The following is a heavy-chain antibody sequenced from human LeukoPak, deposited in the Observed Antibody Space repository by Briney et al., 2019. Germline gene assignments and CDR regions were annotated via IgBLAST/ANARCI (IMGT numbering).Heavy chain of an antibody. V-gene: IGHV3-11*01. CDR1: GFTFGDFY. Sequence: GGSLRLSCAASGFTFGDFYMTWIRQAPGKGPEWVSFISSTGSSIYYADSVKGRFTISRDNDENSLFLHMTSLRVEDTAVYYCARQPMIRGVNVFDSW. J-gene: IGHJ4*01. CDR3: ARQPMIRGVNVFDS. CDR2: ISSTGSSI. D-gene: IGHD3-10*01.